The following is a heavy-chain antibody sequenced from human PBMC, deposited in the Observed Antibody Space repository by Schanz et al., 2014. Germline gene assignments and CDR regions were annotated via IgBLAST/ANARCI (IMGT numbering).Heavy chain of an antibody. V-gene: IGHV3-20*04. Sequence: EVQLVESGGGVARPGGSLRLSCAASGFTFENYALTWVRQVPGKGLEWVSRINWSDGGSTGYADSVRGRFTISRDNAKNSLYLAMNSLRVEDTAFYYCARDASSSDYHLAHWGQGTLVTVSS. J-gene: IGHJ4*02. CDR1: GFTFENYA. CDR3: ARDASSSDYHLAH. D-gene: IGHD3-22*01. CDR2: INWSDGGST.